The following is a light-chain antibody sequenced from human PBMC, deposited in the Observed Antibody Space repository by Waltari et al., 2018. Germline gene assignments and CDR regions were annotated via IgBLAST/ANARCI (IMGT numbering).Light chain of an antibody. CDR1: SGINVGTYR. J-gene: IGLJ3*02. V-gene: IGLV5-39*01. CDR2: YKSDSGE. Sequence: QPVLTQPTSLSASPGASARFTCTLRSGINVGTYRIYWYQQKPGSPPRFLLRYKSDSGERQGSGVPSRFSGSKDASTNAGLLIISGLQSEDGADYYCAIWYTTAWVFGGGTKLTVL. CDR3: AIWYTTAWV.